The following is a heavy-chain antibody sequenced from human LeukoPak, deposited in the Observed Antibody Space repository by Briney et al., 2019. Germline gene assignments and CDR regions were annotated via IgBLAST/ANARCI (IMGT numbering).Heavy chain of an antibody. CDR3: ARNPSLHIVVVTAIDY. CDR1: GDAISSSSYY. D-gene: IGHD2-21*02. J-gene: IGHJ4*02. Sequence: PSETLSLTCTVSGDAISSSSYYWGWIRQPPGKGLEWIGNINYSGRTYYNPSLKSRVTISVDTSKNQFSLKLSSVTAADTAVYYCARNPSLHIVVVTAIDYWGLGTLVTVSS. V-gene: IGHV4-39*01. CDR2: INYSGRT.